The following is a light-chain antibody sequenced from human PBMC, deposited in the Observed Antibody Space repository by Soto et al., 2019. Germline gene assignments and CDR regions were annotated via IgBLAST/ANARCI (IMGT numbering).Light chain of an antibody. CDR1: SSDVGAYNY. CDR3: CSYAGSYVV. Sequence: QSALTQPRSVSGSPGQSVTISCTGTSSDVGAYNYISWYQQYPGKAPKLMIYDVSGRPSGVPARFSGSKSGNTASLTISGLQAEHEADYYCCSYAGSYVVFGGGTKLTVL. V-gene: IGLV2-11*01. J-gene: IGLJ2*01. CDR2: DVS.